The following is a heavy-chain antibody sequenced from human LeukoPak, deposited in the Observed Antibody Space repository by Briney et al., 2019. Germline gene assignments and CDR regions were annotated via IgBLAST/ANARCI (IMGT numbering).Heavy chain of an antibody. J-gene: IGHJ4*02. CDR3: ARSSIVVVIASPYYFDY. D-gene: IGHD2-21*01. CDR2: INHSGST. CDR1: GGSFSGYY. V-gene: IGHV4-34*01. Sequence: SETLSLTCAVYGGSFSGYYWSWIRQPPGKGLEWIGEINHSGSTNYNPSLKSRVTISVDTSKNQFSPKLSSVTAADTAVYYCARSSIVVVIASPYYFDYWGQGTLVTVSS.